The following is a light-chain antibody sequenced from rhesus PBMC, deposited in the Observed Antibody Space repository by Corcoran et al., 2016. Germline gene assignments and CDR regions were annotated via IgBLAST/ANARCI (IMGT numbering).Light chain of an antibody. CDR3: QQYNSAPT. CDR2: KAS. J-gene: IGKJ1*01. V-gene: IGKV1-21*01. Sequence: DIQMTQSPSSLSASVGDRVTITCRASQVISSWLPWYQQQPGKAPTLLIYKASSLQRGVPSRVSGSGSVTNCTHTISSLQPEDFATYYCQQYNSAPTCGQGTKVEIK. CDR1: QVISSW.